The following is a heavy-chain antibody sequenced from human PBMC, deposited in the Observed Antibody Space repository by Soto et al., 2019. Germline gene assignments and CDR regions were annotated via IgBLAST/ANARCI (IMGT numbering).Heavy chain of an antibody. CDR3: ARDHGKDEAIDS. V-gene: IGHV3-33*01. CDR1: GFRFSNFG. CDR2: IWHDGKNK. J-gene: IGHJ4*02. Sequence: QVQVVESGGGVVQPGTSLRLSCAASGFRFSNFGMHWVRQAPGKGLEWVAVIWHDGKNKYYADSVEGRFTISRDNSKNTLYLQMNSLRDQDTAVYYWARDHGKDEAIDSWGQGTLVIVSS.